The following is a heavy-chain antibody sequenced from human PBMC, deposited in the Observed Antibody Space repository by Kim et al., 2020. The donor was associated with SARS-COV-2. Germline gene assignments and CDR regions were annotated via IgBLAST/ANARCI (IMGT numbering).Heavy chain of an antibody. V-gene: IGHV3-66*02. CDR3: ATRSHDWSSWFFDL. CDR1: GVTVRGNY. J-gene: IGHJ2*01. Sequence: GGSLRLSCAASGVTVRGNYMTWVRQAPGKGLEWVSVIYGDDSADYADSVKGRFTISRDNYENTVYLQMQSLTAEDTALYYCATRSHDWSSWFFDLWGRGTLVPVSS. D-gene: IGHD3-9*01. CDR2: IYGDDSA.